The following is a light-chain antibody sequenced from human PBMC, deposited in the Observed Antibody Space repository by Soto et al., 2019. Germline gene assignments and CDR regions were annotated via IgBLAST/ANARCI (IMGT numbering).Light chain of an antibody. CDR1: QSVRSNY. CDR3: HLYGNSPPRT. J-gene: IGKJ1*01. CDR2: GAS. V-gene: IGKV3-20*01. Sequence: EIVLTQSPGTLSLSPGERATLSCRASQSVRSNYLGWYQQKPGQAPRLLIYGASSRATGIPDRFSGSGSGTAVILTTARMQPDDFSVYYCHLYGNSPPRTFGQGTKVEIK.